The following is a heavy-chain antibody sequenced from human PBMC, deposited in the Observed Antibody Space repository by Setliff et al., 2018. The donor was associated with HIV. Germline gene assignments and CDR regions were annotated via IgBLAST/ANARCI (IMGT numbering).Heavy chain of an antibody. D-gene: IGHD6-19*01. CDR2: ISSSSSYI. Sequence: GGSLRLSCAASGFTFSTYRMNWVRQAPGKGLEWVSSISSSSSYIYYADSLKGRFTISRDNAKNSLYLQMNSLRAEDTAAYYCARAVHSGWYYFDYWGQGTLVTVSS. J-gene: IGHJ4*02. CDR1: GFTFSTYR. CDR3: ARAVHSGWYYFDY. V-gene: IGHV3-21*01.